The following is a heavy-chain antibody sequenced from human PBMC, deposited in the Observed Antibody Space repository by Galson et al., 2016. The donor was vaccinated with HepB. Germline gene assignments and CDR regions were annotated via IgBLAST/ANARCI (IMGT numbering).Heavy chain of an antibody. CDR3: ARHFDHKFDP. CDR1: GFTVSSSA. V-gene: IGHV3-23*01. J-gene: IGHJ5*02. Sequence: SLRLSCAASGFTVSSSAMSWVRQAPGKGLEWVSSIRVSGGSTFYADSVKGRFTISTDTSKITLYLQMSSLRAEDTAVYYCARHFDHKFDPWGQGTLVTVSS. D-gene: IGHD3-9*01. CDR2: IRVSGGST.